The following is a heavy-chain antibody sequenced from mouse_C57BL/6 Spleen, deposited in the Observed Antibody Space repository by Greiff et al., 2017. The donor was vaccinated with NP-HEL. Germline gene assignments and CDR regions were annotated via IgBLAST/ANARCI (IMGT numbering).Heavy chain of an antibody. J-gene: IGHJ3*01. CDR2: IYPGDGDT. D-gene: IGHD2-3*01. V-gene: IGHV1-82*01. CDR1: GYAFSSSW. Sequence: QVQLQQSGPELVKPGASVKISCKASGYAFSSSWMNWVKQRPGKGLEWIGRIYPGDGDTNYNGKFKGKATLTADKSSSTAYMQLSSLTSEDSAVYFCARYDDYTWFAYWGQGTLVTVSA. CDR3: ARYDDYTWFAY.